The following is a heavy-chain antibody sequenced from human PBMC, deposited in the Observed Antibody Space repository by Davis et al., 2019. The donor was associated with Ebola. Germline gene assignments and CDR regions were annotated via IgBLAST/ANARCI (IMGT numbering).Heavy chain of an antibody. CDR2: INPSSGNT. J-gene: IGHJ6*02. Sequence: ASVKVSCKASGYTFTSYYMHWVRQAPGQGLEWMGIINPSSGNTGYAQKFQGRVTMTRNTSISTAYMELSSLRSEDTAVYYCARGKSYYYYGMDVWGQGTTVTVSS. CDR1: GYTFTSYY. V-gene: IGHV1-46*01. CDR3: ARGKSYYYYGMDV.